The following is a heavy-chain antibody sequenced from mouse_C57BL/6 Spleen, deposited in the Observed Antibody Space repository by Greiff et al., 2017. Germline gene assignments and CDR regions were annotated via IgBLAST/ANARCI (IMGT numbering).Heavy chain of an antibody. CDR1: GFTFSSYG. Sequence: DVKLVESGGDLVKPGGSLKLSCAASGFTFSSYGMSWVRQTPDKRLEWVATISSGGSYTYYPDSVKGRFTISRDNAKNTLYLQMSSLKSEDTAMYYCASQRGLGYYFDYWGQGTTLTVSS. J-gene: IGHJ2*01. CDR3: ASQRGLGYYFDY. CDR2: ISSGGSYT. V-gene: IGHV5-6*02. D-gene: IGHD6-2*01.